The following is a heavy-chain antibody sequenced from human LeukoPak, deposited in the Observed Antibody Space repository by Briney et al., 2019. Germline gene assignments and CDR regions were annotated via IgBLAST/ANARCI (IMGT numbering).Heavy chain of an antibody. CDR2: INHSGST. Sequence: SETLSLTCAVYGGSFSGYYWSWIRQPPGKGLEWIGEINHSGSTNYNPSLKSRVTISVDTSKNQFSLKLSSVTAADTAVYYCAGLQVMTTVTTSYFDYWGREPWSPSPQ. CDR1: GGSFSGYY. D-gene: IGHD4-17*01. V-gene: IGHV4-34*01. J-gene: IGHJ4*02. CDR3: AGLQVMTTVTTSYFDY.